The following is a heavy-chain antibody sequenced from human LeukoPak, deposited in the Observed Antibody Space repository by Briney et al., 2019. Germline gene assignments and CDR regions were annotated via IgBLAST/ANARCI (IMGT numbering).Heavy chain of an antibody. CDR3: ARGQWLPVFDF. V-gene: IGHV4-59*01. D-gene: IGHD3-22*01. CDR2: FYHSGST. Sequence: PSETLSLTCSVSGGFNTHYYWSWIRQPPGKGLEWIGYFYHSGSTNYNPSLKSRVTMSVDTSKNHFSLKLSSVTAADTAVYYCARGQWLPVFDFWGQGTLVTVSS. J-gene: IGHJ4*02. CDR1: GGFNTHYY.